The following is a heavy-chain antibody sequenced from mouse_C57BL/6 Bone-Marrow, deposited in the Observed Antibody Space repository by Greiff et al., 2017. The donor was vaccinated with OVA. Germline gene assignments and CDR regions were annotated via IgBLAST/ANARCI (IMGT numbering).Heavy chain of an antibody. CDR2: IWSGGST. CDR3: ARNTPRGYYAMDY. Sequence: QVQLQQSGPGLVPPSQSLSITCTVSGFSLTSYGVHWVRQSPGKGLEWLGVIWSGGSTDYNAAFISRLSISKDNSKSQVFFKMNSLQADDTAIYYCARNTPRGYYAMDYWGQGTSVTVSS. J-gene: IGHJ4*01. V-gene: IGHV2-2*01. CDR1: GFSLTSYG.